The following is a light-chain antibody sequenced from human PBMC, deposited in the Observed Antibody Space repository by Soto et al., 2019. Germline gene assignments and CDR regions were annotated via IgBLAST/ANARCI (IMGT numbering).Light chain of an antibody. V-gene: IGKV3-11*01. CDR1: QSVANN. CDR3: HQRRQWPLT. CDR2: AAS. Sequence: EVGMTQSPATVSVATGERVTLSCRLRQSVANNLAWYQQKPGQAPRLLISAASNRATGIPARFSGSGSGTDFTLTISSLESEDFAVYYCHQRRQWPLTFGGGTKVDIK. J-gene: IGKJ4*01.